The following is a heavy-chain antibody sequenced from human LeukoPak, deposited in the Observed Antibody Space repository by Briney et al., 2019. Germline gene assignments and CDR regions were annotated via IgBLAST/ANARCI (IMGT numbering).Heavy chain of an antibody. J-gene: IGHJ4*02. CDR2: ISGSGGST. CDR3: AKGIEQWLKY. Sequence: GGSLRLSCAASGFTFSSYSMTWVRQAPGKGLEWVSAISGSGGSTYYADSVKGRFTISRDNSKNTLYLQMNSLRAEDTAVYYCAKGIEQWLKYWGQGTLVTVSS. CDR1: GFTFSSYS. V-gene: IGHV3-23*01. D-gene: IGHD6-19*01.